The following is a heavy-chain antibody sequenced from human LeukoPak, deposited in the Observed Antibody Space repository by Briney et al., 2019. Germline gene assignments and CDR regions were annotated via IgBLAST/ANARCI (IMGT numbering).Heavy chain of an antibody. CDR3: ARSNTMVRGAHWEYFDY. Sequence: GGSLRLSCAASGFTFSDYYMSWIPQPPGKGLEWVSYISSSGSTIYYADSVKGRFTISRDNAKNSLYLQMNSLRAEDTAVYYCARSNTMVRGAHWEYFDYWGQGTLVTVSS. CDR1: GFTFSDYY. V-gene: IGHV3-11*01. CDR2: ISSSGSTI. J-gene: IGHJ4*02. D-gene: IGHD3-10*01.